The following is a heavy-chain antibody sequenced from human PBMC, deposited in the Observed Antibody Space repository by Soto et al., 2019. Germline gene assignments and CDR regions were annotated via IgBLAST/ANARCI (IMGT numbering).Heavy chain of an antibody. J-gene: IGHJ6*02. CDR2: ISYDGSNK. D-gene: IGHD1-26*01. Sequence: GGSLRLSCAASGFTFSSYGMHWVRQAPGKGLEWVAVISYDGSNKYYADSVKGRFTISRDNSKNTLYLQMNSLRAEDTAVYYCAKAGGWRELFDYYGMDVWGQGTTVTVSS. CDR1: GFTFSSYG. CDR3: AKAGGWRELFDYYGMDV. V-gene: IGHV3-30*18.